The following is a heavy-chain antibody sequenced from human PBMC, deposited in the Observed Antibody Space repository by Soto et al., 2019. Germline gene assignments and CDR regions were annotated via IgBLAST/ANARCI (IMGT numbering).Heavy chain of an antibody. V-gene: IGHV3-11*01. CDR2: ISGPGSIK. D-gene: IGHD6-13*01. CDR3: ARVGSIAAAGTPDY. Sequence: QVQLVESGGGLVKPGGSLRLSCAASGFTFSDYYMSWFRQAPGKGLEWVSYISGPGSIKHDADSVKGRFTISRDNTKNSLYLQMNSLRAEDAAVYYCARVGSIAAAGTPDYWGQGTLVTVSS. CDR1: GFTFSDYY. J-gene: IGHJ4*02.